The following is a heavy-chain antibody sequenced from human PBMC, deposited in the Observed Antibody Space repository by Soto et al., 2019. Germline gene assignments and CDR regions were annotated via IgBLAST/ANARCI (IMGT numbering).Heavy chain of an antibody. V-gene: IGHV4-59*01. CDR1: GGSISSYY. Sequence: QVQLQESGPGLVKPSETLSLTCTVSGGSISSYYWSWIRQPPGKGLEWIGYIYYSGRTTYNPSLKSRVTISVDTSKNHFSLKLSSVTAADTAVYYCARVHSSGWYGMDVWGQGTTVTVSS. CDR2: IYYSGRT. CDR3: ARVHSSGWYGMDV. J-gene: IGHJ6*02. D-gene: IGHD6-19*01.